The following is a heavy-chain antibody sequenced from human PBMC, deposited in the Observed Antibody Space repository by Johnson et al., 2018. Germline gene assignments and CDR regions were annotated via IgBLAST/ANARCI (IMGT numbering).Heavy chain of an antibody. V-gene: IGHV1-46*01. CDR2: INPSGGST. Sequence: QVQLVESGAEVKKPGASXKVSCKASGYTFTSYYMHWVRQAPGQGLEWMGIINPSGGSTSYAQNFQGRVTMTSDTSTSTVYLELTSLRSEDTAVYFFARESYSYGLRDDAFDIWGQGTMVTVS. J-gene: IGHJ3*02. CDR3: ARESYSYGLRDDAFDI. CDR1: GYTFTSYY. D-gene: IGHD5-18*01.